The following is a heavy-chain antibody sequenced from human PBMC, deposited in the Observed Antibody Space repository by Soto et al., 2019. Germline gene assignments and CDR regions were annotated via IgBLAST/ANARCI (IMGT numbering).Heavy chain of an antibody. V-gene: IGHV4-39*01. Sequence: SETLSLTCTVSGGSINCDGFYWAWIRQPPGKGLEYIANIYYSGRTHYNPFLESRVTISADTSRNQFSLNLSSVTAADTAVYYCARLNLRSWTPGSDQFDYCGQGTLVTVSA. CDR1: GGSINCDGFY. D-gene: IGHD3-10*01. CDR2: IYYSGRT. J-gene: IGHJ4*02. CDR3: ARLNLRSWTPGSDQFDY.